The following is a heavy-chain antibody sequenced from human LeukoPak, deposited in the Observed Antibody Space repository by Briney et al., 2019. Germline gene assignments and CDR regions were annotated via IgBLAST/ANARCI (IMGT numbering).Heavy chain of an antibody. Sequence: TSETLSLTCAVYGGSFSGYYWSWLRQPPGKGLEWIGEINHSGSTNYNPSLKSRVTISVDTSKNQFSLKLSSVTAADTAVYYCASGTYDSSGYYYVRRARFDYWGQGTLVTVSS. V-gene: IGHV4-34*01. D-gene: IGHD3-22*01. CDR2: INHSGST. J-gene: IGHJ4*02. CDR3: ASGTYDSSGYYYVRRARFDY. CDR1: GGSFSGYY.